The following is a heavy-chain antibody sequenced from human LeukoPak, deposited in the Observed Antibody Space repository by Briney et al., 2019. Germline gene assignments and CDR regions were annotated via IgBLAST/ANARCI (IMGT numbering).Heavy chain of an antibody. CDR2: IYYSGST. J-gene: IGHJ5*02. Sequence: SETLSLTCTVSGGSISSYYWSWIRQPPGKGLEWIGYIYYSGSTNYNPSLKSRVTISVDTSKNRFSLKLSSVTAADTAVYYCARYYDSSGYYVPWGQGTLVTVSS. CDR3: ARYYDSSGYYVP. CDR1: GGSISSYY. D-gene: IGHD3-22*01. V-gene: IGHV4-59*01.